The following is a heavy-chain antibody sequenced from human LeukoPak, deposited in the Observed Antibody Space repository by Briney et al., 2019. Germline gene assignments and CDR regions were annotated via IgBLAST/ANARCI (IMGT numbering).Heavy chain of an antibody. CDR2: IYPGDSDT. Sequence: GESLKISCQGSGYSFTSYWIGWVRPMPGKGLGWMGIIYPGDSDTRYSPSFQGQVTISADKSISTAYLQWSSLKASDTAMYYCARLEDGDGYNQVDNWFDPWGQGTLVTVSS. J-gene: IGHJ5*02. CDR3: ARLEDGDGYNQVDNWFDP. D-gene: IGHD5-24*01. V-gene: IGHV5-51*01. CDR1: GYSFTSYW.